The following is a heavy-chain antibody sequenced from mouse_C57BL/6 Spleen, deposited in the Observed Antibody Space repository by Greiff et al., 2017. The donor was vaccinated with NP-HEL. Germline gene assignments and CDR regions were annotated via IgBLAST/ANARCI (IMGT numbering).Heavy chain of an antibody. CDR1: GYTFTSYW. D-gene: IGHD1-1*01. Sequence: QVQLQQSGAELVMPGASVKLSCKASGYTFTSYWMHWVKQRPGQGLEWIGEIDPSDSYTNYNQKFKGKSTLTVDKSSSTAYMQLSSLTSEDSAVYYCARVVVEVYYFDYWGQGTTLTVSS. CDR2: IDPSDSYT. CDR3: ARVVVEVYYFDY. J-gene: IGHJ2*01. V-gene: IGHV1-69*01.